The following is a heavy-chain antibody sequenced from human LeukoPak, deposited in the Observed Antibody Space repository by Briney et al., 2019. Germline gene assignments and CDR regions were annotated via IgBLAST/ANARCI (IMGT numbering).Heavy chain of an antibody. Sequence: QTGGSLRLSCAASGFTFSSYAMSWVRQAPGKGLEWVSGISGNGGTTYYADSVKGRFTISRDNSKNTLYLQMNSLRAEDTAVYYCAKRAVGATEFDYWGQGTLVTVSS. CDR1: GFTFSSYA. V-gene: IGHV3-23*01. D-gene: IGHD1-26*01. J-gene: IGHJ4*02. CDR3: AKRAVGATEFDY. CDR2: ISGNGGTT.